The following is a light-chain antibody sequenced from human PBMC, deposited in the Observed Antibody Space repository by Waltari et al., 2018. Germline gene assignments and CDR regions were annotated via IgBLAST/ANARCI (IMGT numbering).Light chain of an antibody. CDR3: ISYTSTTTYVV. CDR1: SGDVGGYDY. Sequence: QSALTQPASVSASPVQSITISCTGTSGDVGGYDYVSWYQQHPGKAPQLIIYDVNKRPSGVSHRFSASKSGNTASLTIFGLQAEDEADYYCISYTSTTTYVVVGGGTKLTVL. CDR2: DVN. V-gene: IGLV2-14*03. J-gene: IGLJ2*01.